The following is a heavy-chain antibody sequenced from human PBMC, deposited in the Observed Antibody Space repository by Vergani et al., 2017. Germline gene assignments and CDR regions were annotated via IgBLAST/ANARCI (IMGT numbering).Heavy chain of an antibody. D-gene: IGHD1-26*01. CDR3: ARSAGYSSTGYYYGMDV. J-gene: IGHJ6*02. CDR2: ISSSSSYI. Sequence: EVQLVESGGGLVKPGGSLRLSCAASGFTFSSYSMNWVRQAPGKGLEWVSSISSSSSYIYYADSVKGRFTISRDNAKNSLYLQMNSLRAEDTAVYYCARSAGYSSTGYYYGMDVWGQGTTVTVSS. CDR1: GFTFSSYS. V-gene: IGHV3-21*01.